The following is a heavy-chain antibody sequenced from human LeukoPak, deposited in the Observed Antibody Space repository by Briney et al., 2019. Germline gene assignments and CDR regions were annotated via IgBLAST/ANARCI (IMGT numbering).Heavy chain of an antibody. V-gene: IGHV3-21*01. CDR2: ISRSSSHI. CDR3: ARDRAGTVPFVI. Sequence: GGSLRLSCAASGFTFSSYSMNWVRQAPGKGLEWVSSISRSSSHIYFADSVKGRFTISRDNAKNSLHLQMNSLRVEDTAVYYCARDRAGTVPFVIWGQGTMVIVSS. CDR1: GFTFSSYS. D-gene: IGHD1-1*01. J-gene: IGHJ3*02.